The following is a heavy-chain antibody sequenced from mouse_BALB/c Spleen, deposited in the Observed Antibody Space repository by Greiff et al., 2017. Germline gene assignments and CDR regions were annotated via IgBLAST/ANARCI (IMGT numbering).Heavy chain of an antibody. J-gene: IGHJ1*01. V-gene: IGHV2-6-7*01. CDR3: AREYYGRYWYFDV. D-gene: IGHD1-1*01. CDR1: GFSLTGYG. CDR2: IWGDGST. Sequence: VHLVESGPGLVAPSQSLSITCTVSGFSLTGYGVNWVRQPPGKGLEWLGMIWGDGSTDYNSALKSRLSISKDNSKSQVFLKMNSLQTDDTARYYCAREYYGRYWYFDVWGAGTTVTVSS.